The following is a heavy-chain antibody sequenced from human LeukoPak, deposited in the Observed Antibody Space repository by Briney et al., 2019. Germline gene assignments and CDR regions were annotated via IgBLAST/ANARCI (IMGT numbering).Heavy chain of an antibody. J-gene: IGHJ3*02. CDR3: ARATYYYDSSGFSDI. V-gene: IGHV4-4*02. CDR2: TFHGGST. Sequence: SGTLSLTCAVSGGSISSNNWWSWVRQPPGKGLEWIGETFHGGSTNYSPSLKSRVTLSLDKSKNQFSLRLTSVTAADTAVYYCARATYYYDSSGFSDIWGQGTMVTVSS. CDR1: GGSISSNNW. D-gene: IGHD3-22*01.